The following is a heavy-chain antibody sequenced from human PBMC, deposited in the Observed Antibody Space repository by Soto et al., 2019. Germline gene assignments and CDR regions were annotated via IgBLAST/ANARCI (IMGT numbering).Heavy chain of an antibody. J-gene: IGHJ6*02. CDR1: GFSFSSFA. V-gene: IGHV3-23*01. D-gene: IGHD2-8*01. CDR2: ISGSADST. CDR3: EKTRDAMIYAISVYGMDV. Sequence: EVQLLESGGGFIHPGGSLRLSCAASGFSFSSFAMNWVRQAPGKGLEWVSIISGSADSTFYADSVKGRFTISRDNSKSTLYLHINSLTAEDTPVYYCEKTRDAMIYAISVYGMDVWGQGTTVTVSS.